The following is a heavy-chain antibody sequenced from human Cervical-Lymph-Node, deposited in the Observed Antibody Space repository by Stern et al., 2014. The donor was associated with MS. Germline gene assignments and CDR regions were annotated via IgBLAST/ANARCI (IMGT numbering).Heavy chain of an antibody. J-gene: IGHJ4*02. CDR3: AREPGFKHHLDY. V-gene: IGHV3-30*01. D-gene: IGHD1-1*01. Sequence: VQLVESGGGVVQPGRSVRLSCAVSGFTFSTYSMHWVRQAPGRGLEWVSVISGRASTIFYADSVKGRFIISRDNSKNTLYLQMNSLRVEDTAVYYCAREPGFKHHLDYWGQGALVTVSS. CDR2: ISGRASTI. CDR1: GFTFSTYS.